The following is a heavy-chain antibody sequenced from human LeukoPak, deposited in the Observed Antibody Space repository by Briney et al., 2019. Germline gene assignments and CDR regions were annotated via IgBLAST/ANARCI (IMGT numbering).Heavy chain of an antibody. Sequence: ASVKVPCKASGYTFTSYDINWVRQATGQGLEWMGWMNPNSGNTGYARKFQGRVTMTRNTSISTAYMELSSLRSEDTAVYYCARQYYYDSSGYLDWFDPWGQGTLVTVSS. D-gene: IGHD3-22*01. CDR3: ARQYYYDSSGYLDWFDP. J-gene: IGHJ5*02. CDR2: MNPNSGNT. CDR1: GYTFTSYD. V-gene: IGHV1-8*01.